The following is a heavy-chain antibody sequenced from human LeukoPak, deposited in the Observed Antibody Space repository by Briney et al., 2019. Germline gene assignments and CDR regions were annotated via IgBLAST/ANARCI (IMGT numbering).Heavy chain of an antibody. CDR2: IYYSGST. Sequence: SETLSLTCTVSGGSISSYYWSWIRQPPGKGLEWIGYIYYSGSTNYNPSLKSRVTISVDTSKNQFSLKLSSVTAADTAVYYCASRDDYGDNNDAFDIWGQGTMVTVSS. CDR3: ASRDDYGDNNDAFDI. CDR1: GGSISSYY. D-gene: IGHD4-17*01. J-gene: IGHJ3*02. V-gene: IGHV4-59*12.